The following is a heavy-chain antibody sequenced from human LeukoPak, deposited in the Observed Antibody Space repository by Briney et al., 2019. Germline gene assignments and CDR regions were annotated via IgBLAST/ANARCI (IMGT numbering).Heavy chain of an antibody. Sequence: TGGSLRLSCAASGFTFSSYAMHWVRQAPGKGLEWVAVISYDGSNKYYADSVKGRFTISRDNSKNTLYLQVNSLRAEDTAVYYCARVPRGMATTYFDYWGQGTLVTVSS. J-gene: IGHJ4*02. CDR2: ISYDGSNK. CDR3: ARVPRGMATTYFDY. V-gene: IGHV3-30*01. CDR1: GFTFSSYA. D-gene: IGHD5-24*01.